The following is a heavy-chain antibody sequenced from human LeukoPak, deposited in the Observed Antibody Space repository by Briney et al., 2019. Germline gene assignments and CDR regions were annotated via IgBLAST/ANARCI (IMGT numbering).Heavy chain of an antibody. D-gene: IGHD3-22*01. V-gene: IGHV3-30*04. CDR2: ISYDGSNK. J-gene: IGHJ4*02. CDR1: GFTFSSYA. Sequence: GGSLRLSCAASGFTFSSYAMHWVRQAPGKGLEWVAVISYDGSNKYYADSVKGRFTISRDNAKNSLYLQMNSLRAEDTAVYYCARDKVSSNYYDSSGYYYHWGQGTLVTVSS. CDR3: ARDKVSSNYYDSSGYYYH.